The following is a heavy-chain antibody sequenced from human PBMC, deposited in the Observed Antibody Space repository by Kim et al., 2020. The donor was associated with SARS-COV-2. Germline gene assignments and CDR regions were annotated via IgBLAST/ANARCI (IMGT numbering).Heavy chain of an antibody. CDR2: ISAYNGNT. CDR1: GYTFTSYG. J-gene: IGHJ4*02. D-gene: IGHD3-22*01. Sequence: ASVKVSCKASGYTFTSYGISWVRQAPGQGLECMGWISAYNGNTNYAQKLQGRVTMTTDTSTSTAYMELRSLRSDDTAVYYCARDRKYYYDSSGYHPYWGQGTLVTVSS. CDR3: ARDRKYYYDSSGYHPY. V-gene: IGHV1-18*01.